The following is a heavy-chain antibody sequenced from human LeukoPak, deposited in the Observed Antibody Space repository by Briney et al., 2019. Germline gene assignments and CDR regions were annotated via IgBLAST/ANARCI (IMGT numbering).Heavy chain of an antibody. CDR3: ARGERGYSYGYRY. CDR2: IYSGGST. J-gene: IGHJ4*02. V-gene: IGHV3-66*01. D-gene: IGHD5-18*01. Sequence: GGSLRLSCAASGFTVSSDYMSWVRQAPGKGLEWVSVIYSGGSTYYADSVKGRFTISRDNSKNTLYLQMNSLRAEDTAVYYCARGERGYSYGYRYWGQGTLVTVSS. CDR1: GFTVSSDY.